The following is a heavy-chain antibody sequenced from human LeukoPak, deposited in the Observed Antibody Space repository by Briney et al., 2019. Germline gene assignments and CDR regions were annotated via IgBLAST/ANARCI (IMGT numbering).Heavy chain of an antibody. CDR3: ATHGRFLEWLFDY. Sequence: SETLSLTCTVSGDSISSSSYYWGWIRQPPGKGLEWIGSIYSSGSTYYKPSLRSRVTISVDASKNQLSLKLRSVTAGDTAVYYCATHGRFLEWLFDYWGQGSLVTVSS. CDR2: IYSSGST. J-gene: IGHJ4*02. D-gene: IGHD3-3*01. CDR1: GDSISSSSYY. V-gene: IGHV4-39*01.